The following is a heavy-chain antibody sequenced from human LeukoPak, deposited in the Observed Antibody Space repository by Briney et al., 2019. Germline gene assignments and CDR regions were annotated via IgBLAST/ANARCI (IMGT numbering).Heavy chain of an antibody. V-gene: IGHV4-39*01. CDR1: GGSISSNIYY. CDR2: IYYTGST. Sequence: PSETLSLTCTVSGGSISSNIYYWGWIRQPPGKGLEWIGSIYYTGSTNYNPSLEIRVTISVDTSKNQFSLKLSSVTAAATDVYYCARWVQSLTRFDYWGQGTLVTVSS. CDR3: ARWVQSLTRFDY. J-gene: IGHJ4*02. D-gene: IGHD1-1*01.